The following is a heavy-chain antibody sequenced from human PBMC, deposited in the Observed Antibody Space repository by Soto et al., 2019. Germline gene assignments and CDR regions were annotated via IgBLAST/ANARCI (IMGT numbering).Heavy chain of an antibody. D-gene: IGHD2-8*01. V-gene: IGHV1-18*04. CDR3: ARNGYCTNGVCQYNWFDP. Sequence: ASVKVSCKASGYTFTSYGISWVRQAPGQGLEWMGWISAYNGNTNYAQKLQGRVTMTTDTSTSTAYMELRSLRSDDTAVYYCARNGYCTNGVCQYNWFDPRGQGTLVSVSS. J-gene: IGHJ5*02. CDR2: ISAYNGNT. CDR1: GYTFTSYG.